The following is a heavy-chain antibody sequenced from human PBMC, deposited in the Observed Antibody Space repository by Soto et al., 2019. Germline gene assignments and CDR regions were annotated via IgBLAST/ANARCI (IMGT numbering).Heavy chain of an antibody. CDR3: ARDGGDDRSFDS. V-gene: IGHV4-30-2*01. D-gene: IGHD2-21*02. J-gene: IGHJ4*02. Sequence: PSETLSLTCAVSGGSISSGGYSWSWIRQPPGKGLEWIGYIYHSGSTYYNPSLKSRVTISVDRSKNQFSLKLSSVTAADTAVYYCARDGGDDRSFDSWGPGTLVTVSS. CDR1: GGSISSGGYS. CDR2: IYHSGST.